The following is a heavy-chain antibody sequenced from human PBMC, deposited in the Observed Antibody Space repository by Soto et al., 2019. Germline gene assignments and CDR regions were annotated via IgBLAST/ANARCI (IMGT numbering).Heavy chain of an antibody. D-gene: IGHD6-19*01. CDR3: ARDGVAGTMWFDP. CDR1: GFTFSSYA. V-gene: IGHV3-30-3*01. CDR2: ISYDGSNK. J-gene: IGHJ5*02. Sequence: QVQLVESGGGVVQPGRSLRLSCAASGFTFSSYAMHWVRQAPGKGLEWVAVISYDGSNKYYADSVKGRFTISRDNSKNTLYLQMNSLRAEDTAVYYCARDGVAGTMWFDPWGQGTLVTVSS.